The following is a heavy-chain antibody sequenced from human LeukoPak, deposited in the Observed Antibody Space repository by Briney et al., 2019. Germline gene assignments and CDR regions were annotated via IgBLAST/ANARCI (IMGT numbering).Heavy chain of an antibody. CDR2: IYYSGST. CDR1: GGSISSSNSF. J-gene: IGHJ5*02. D-gene: IGHD5-18*01. Sequence: PSETLSLTCTVSGGSISSSNSFWGWIRPPPGKGLEWIGNIYYSGSTNYNPSLSSRVTISVETSQNQFSLKLSSVTAADTAVYYCARHKKSIVDSDMGPWGQGTLVTVSS. CDR3: ARHKKSIVDSDMGP. V-gene: IGHV4-39*01.